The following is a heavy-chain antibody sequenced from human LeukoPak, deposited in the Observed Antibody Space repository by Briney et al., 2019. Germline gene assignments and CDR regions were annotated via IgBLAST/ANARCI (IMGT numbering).Heavy chain of an antibody. D-gene: IGHD2-15*01. CDR1: GYSISSGYY. Sequence: PSDTLSLTCAVSGYSISSGYYWGWIRQSPGKGLEWIGRIFHSGITDYNPALKSRVTISVDTSKNQFSLKLSSVTAADTAVYYCASGRYCSGGSCYGIPNYWGQGTLVTLFS. CDR3: ASGRYCSGGSCYGIPNY. J-gene: IGHJ4*02. CDR2: IFHSGIT. V-gene: IGHV4-38-2*01.